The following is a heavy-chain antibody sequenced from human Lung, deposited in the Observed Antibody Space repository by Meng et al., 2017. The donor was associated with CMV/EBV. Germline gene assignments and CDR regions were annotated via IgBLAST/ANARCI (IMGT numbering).Heavy chain of an antibody. CDR2: ISSSGSTI. CDR3: ARVFSIPYGMDV. V-gene: IGHV3-11*01. CDR1: GFTFSDYY. Sequence: GGSLRLXXAASGFTFSDYYMSWIRQAPGKGLEWVSYISSSGSTIYYADSVKGRFTISRDNAKNSLYLQMSSLRAEDTAVYYCARVFSIPYGMDVWGQGTTVTVSS. J-gene: IGHJ6*01. D-gene: IGHD2-21*01.